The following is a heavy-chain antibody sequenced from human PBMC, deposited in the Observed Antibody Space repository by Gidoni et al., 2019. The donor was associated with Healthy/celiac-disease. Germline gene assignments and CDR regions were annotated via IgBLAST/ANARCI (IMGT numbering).Heavy chain of an antibody. J-gene: IGHJ4*02. CDR2: IYYSGST. CDR1: GGSISSGGYY. Sequence: QVQLQESGPGLVKPSQTLSLTCTVPGGSISSGGYYCRWIRQHPGKGLEWIGYIYYSGSTYYNPSLKSRVTISVDTSKNQFSLKLSSVTAADTAVYYCARESEGRSRYCSSTSCYAFDYWGQGTLVTVSS. V-gene: IGHV4-31*03. D-gene: IGHD2-2*01. CDR3: ARESEGRSRYCSSTSCYAFDY.